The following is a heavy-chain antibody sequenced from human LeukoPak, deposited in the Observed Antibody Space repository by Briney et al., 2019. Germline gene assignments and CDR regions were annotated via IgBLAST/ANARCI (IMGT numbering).Heavy chain of an antibody. Sequence: TPSLTCTVSGASFSSGDQYWNWIRQSPGKGLEWIGSLHPSGNLYNNPSLESRVTMSVDTSKNQFSLNLNSVTAADTAVYFCSRGLDSRKLGYWGQGTLVTVSS. J-gene: IGHJ4*02. CDR3: SRGLDSRKLGY. V-gene: IGHV4-31*03. D-gene: IGHD3-22*01. CDR2: LHPSGNL. CDR1: GASFSSGDQY.